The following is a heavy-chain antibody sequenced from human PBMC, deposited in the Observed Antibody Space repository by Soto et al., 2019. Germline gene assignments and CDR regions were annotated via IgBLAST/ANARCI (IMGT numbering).Heavy chain of an antibody. V-gene: IGHV3-53*01. CDR3: AGDPAVTTDYGLDV. D-gene: IGHD4-17*01. J-gene: IGHJ6*02. CDR2: IYTDGRT. Sequence: PGGSLRLSCAASGFAVNVNYMTWVRQAPGKGLEWVSFIYTDGRTFYVDSVKGRFTISRDDSENTVYLQMNSLRVEDTAVYYCAGDPAVTTDYGLDVWGQGTTVTVSS. CDR1: GFAVNVNY.